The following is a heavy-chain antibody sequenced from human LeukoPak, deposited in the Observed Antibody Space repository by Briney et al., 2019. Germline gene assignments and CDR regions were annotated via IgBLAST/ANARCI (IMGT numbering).Heavy chain of an antibody. CDR3: ANEEWYRFDY. CDR2: ISGSGDST. CDR1: GFTFSNYV. D-gene: IGHD2-8*01. Sequence: GGSLRLSCAASGFTFSNYVMSWVRQAPGKGLEWVSGISGSGDSTYYADSVKGRFTISRDNSKNTLYLQMNSLRLEDTAAYYCANEEWYRFDYWGQGTLVTVPS. V-gene: IGHV3-23*01. J-gene: IGHJ4*02.